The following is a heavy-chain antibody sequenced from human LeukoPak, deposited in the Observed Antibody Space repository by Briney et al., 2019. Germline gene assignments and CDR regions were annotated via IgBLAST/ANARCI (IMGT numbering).Heavy chain of an antibody. J-gene: IGHJ4*02. Sequence: SETLSLTCTVSGGSISSSSYYWGWIRQPPGKGLEWIGSISYSGSTYYNPSLKSRVTISVDTSKNRFSLKLSSVTAADTALYYCARRITGTTSDSFDYWGQGTLVTVSS. V-gene: IGHV4-39*01. CDR2: ISYSGST. D-gene: IGHD1-20*01. CDR1: GGSISSSSYY. CDR3: ARRITGTTSDSFDY.